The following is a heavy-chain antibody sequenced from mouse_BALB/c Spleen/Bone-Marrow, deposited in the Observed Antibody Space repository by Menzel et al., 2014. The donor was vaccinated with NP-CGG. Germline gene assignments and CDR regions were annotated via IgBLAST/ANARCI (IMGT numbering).Heavy chain of an antibody. CDR1: GYTFTSYW. J-gene: IGHJ2*01. Sequence: QLQQSGAELVKPGASVKLSCKASGYTFTSYWMYWVKQRPEQGLEWIGEINPSNGRTDYNEKFKTKATLTVDSSSSTAYMQLSSLTSEDSAVYYCTSPQLGRDYWGQGTTLTVSS. D-gene: IGHD4-1*02. V-gene: IGHV1S81*02. CDR2: INPSNGRT. CDR3: TSPQLGRDY.